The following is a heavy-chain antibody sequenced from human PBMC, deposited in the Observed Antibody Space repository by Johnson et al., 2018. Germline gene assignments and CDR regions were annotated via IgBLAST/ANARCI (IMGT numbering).Heavy chain of an antibody. CDR2: INHSGST. Sequence: QVQLQQLGAGLLKPSETLSLTCAVYGGSFSGYYWSWIRQPPGKGLEWIGEINHSGSTNYNPSLKSRVTISVDTSKNQFSLKLSPVTAADTAVYYGARGGYYDSSGYYPDAFDIWGQGTMVTVSS. D-gene: IGHD3-22*01. J-gene: IGHJ3*02. CDR1: GGSFSGYY. CDR3: ARGGYYDSSGYYPDAFDI. V-gene: IGHV4-34*01.